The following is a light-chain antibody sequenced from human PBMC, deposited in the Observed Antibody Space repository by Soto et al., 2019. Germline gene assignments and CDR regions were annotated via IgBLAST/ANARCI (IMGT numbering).Light chain of an antibody. V-gene: IGKV1-5*03. CDR3: QQYHTWWT. J-gene: IGKJ1*01. CDR2: KAS. Sequence: DIQMTQSPSTLSASVGDRVTITCRASQSISSWLAWYQQKPGKAPKLLIYKASILESGVPSRFSGSGSGTEFTLTIRSLQPDDFATYYCQQYHTWWTFGQGTKVEI. CDR1: QSISSW.